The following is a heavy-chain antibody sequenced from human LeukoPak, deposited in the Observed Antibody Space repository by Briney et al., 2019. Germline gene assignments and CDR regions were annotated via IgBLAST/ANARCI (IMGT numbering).Heavy chain of an antibody. J-gene: IGHJ4*02. CDR2: ITNRGGRT. CDR1: EFTFSSFA. D-gene: IGHD1-14*01. CDR3: VKGGLRSVYFDY. V-gene: IGHV3-23*01. Sequence: GGSLRLSCTASEFTFSSFAMSWVRQPPGKGLEWVSTITNRGGRTNYADSVKGRSTISRDNVKNTLYLEMNSLRAEDTAVYYCVKGGLRSVYFDYWGQGTLVTVSS.